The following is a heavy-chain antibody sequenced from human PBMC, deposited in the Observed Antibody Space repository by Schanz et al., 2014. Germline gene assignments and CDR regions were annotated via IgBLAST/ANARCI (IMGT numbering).Heavy chain of an antibody. CDR1: GFSFVDAW. CDR2: ISHDGSNK. V-gene: IGHV3-30*18. Sequence: VQVVESGGGLVQPGGSLRLSCAASGFSFVDAWMSWVRQAPGRGLEWVALISHDGSNKNSADSVKGRFTISRDNSKNTLYLQMNSLRGDDTAIYYCVKGGTNTLDSWGQGTLVTVSS. J-gene: IGHJ4*02. CDR3: VKGGTNTLDS.